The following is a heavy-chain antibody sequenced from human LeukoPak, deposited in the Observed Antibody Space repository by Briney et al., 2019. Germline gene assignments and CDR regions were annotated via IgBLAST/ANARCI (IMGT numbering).Heavy chain of an antibody. Sequence: SETLSLTCTVSGGTISSYNWNWIRQPPGKGLEWIGYIHDSGSTKYNPSLKSRVTISVETSKNQFSLKLSSVTAADTAVYYCARGYCSGGSCWDYWGQGTLVTVSS. CDR1: GGTISSYN. J-gene: IGHJ4*02. D-gene: IGHD2-15*01. V-gene: IGHV4-59*08. CDR2: IHDSGST. CDR3: ARGYCSGGSCWDY.